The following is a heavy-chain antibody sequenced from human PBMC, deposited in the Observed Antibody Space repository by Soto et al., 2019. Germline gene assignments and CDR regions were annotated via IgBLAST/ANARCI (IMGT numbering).Heavy chain of an antibody. CDR3: ARALTTYYDILTGTFDY. V-gene: IGHV3-11*01. CDR2: ISSSGSTI. CDR1: GFTFSDYY. D-gene: IGHD3-9*01. Sequence: LRLSCAASGFTFSDYYMSWIRQAPGRGLEWVSYISSSGSTIYYADSVKGRFTISRDNAKNSLYLQMNSLRAEDTAVYYCARALTTYYDILTGTFDYWGQGTLVTVSS. J-gene: IGHJ4*02.